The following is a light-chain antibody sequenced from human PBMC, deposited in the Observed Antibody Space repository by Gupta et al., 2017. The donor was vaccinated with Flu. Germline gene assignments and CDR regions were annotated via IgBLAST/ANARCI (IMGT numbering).Light chain of an antibody. J-gene: IGLJ2*01. CDR2: EVS. V-gene: IGLV2-14*01. CDR1: SSDVGFYDH. CDR3: SSFTKRTTVI. Sequence: QSALTQPASVSGSPGQSITLSCTGTSSDVGFYDHVSWYQPRPGKAPKLVISEVSDRPSGVSDRFSGSKSGNTASLTIAGLQAEDEADYYCSSFTKRTTVIFGGGTKVAVL.